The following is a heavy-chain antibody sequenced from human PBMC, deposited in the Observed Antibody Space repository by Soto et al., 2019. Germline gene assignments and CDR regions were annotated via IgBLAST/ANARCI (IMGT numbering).Heavy chain of an antibody. Sequence: SETLSLTCAVYGGSFSGYYWSWIRQPPGKGLEWIGEINHSGSTNYNPSLKSRVTISVDTSKNQFSLHLNSVTPEDTAVYYCASTPLRATAIRNYFDYWGQGTLVTVSS. D-gene: IGHD2-21*02. CDR3: ASTPLRATAIRNYFDY. CDR1: GGSFSGYY. J-gene: IGHJ4*02. CDR2: INHSGST. V-gene: IGHV4-34*01.